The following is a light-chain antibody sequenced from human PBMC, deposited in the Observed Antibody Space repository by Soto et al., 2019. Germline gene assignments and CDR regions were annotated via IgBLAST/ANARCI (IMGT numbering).Light chain of an antibody. V-gene: IGKV1-5*01. CDR1: QSINTW. CDR3: QQYNSYSWT. Sequence: DIQMTHSPSTLSASVGCRFNITCRASQSINTWLAWYQKKKGKAPKLLIYDASTLETGVPSRLRGSGYGTELTITISSMKNDDSETYLCQQYNSYSWTFGQGTKVDIK. J-gene: IGKJ1*01. CDR2: DAS.